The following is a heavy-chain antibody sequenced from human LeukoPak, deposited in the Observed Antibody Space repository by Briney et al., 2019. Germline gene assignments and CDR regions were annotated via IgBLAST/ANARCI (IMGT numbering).Heavy chain of an antibody. CDR3: ARDAFKIDI. CDR1: GFTFSGYS. Sequence: GGSLRLSCAASGFTFSGYSMNWVRQAPGKGLEWVSYISSSGSTIYYADSVKGRFTISRDNAKNSLYLQMNSLRAEDTAVYYCARDAFKIDIWGQGTMVTVSS. CDR2: ISSSGSTI. J-gene: IGHJ3*02. V-gene: IGHV3-48*04.